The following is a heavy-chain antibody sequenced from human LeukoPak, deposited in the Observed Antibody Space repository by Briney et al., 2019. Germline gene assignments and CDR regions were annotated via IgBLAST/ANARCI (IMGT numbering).Heavy chain of an antibody. CDR2: INPNSGGT. V-gene: IGHV1-2*02. J-gene: IGHJ4*02. CDR3: ARLWSGYYSFDY. CDR1: GYTFTGYY. Sequence: ASVKVSCKAPGYTFTGYYMHWVRQAPGQGLEWMGWINPNSGGTNYAQKFQGRVTMTRDTSISTAYMELSRLRSDDTAVYYCARLWSGYYSFDYWGQGTLVTVSS. D-gene: IGHD3-3*01.